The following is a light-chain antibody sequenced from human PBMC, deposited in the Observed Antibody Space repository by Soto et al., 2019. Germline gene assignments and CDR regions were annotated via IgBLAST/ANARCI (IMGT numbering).Light chain of an antibody. V-gene: IGLV1-44*01. CDR1: SSNIGSNT. J-gene: IGLJ2*01. Sequence: QAVVTQPPSASGNPGQRVTISCSGSSSNIGSNTVNWYQQLPGTAPKLLIYSNNQRPSGVPDRFSGSKSGTSASLAISGLQSEDEADYYCAAWDDSLNGFVVFGGGTQLTVL. CDR2: SNN. CDR3: AAWDDSLNGFVV.